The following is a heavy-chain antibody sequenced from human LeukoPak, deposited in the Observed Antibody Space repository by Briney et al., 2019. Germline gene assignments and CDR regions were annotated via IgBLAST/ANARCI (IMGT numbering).Heavy chain of an antibody. V-gene: IGHV1-2*02. CDR2: INPNSGGT. CDR1: GYTFTGYY. Sequence: ASVKVSCKASGYTFTGYYMHWVRQAPGQGLEWMGWINPNSGGTNYAQKFQGRVTMTRDTPISTAYMELSRLRSDDTAVYYCARGPRIAVALGDYWGQGTLVTVSS. CDR3: ARGPRIAVALGDY. J-gene: IGHJ4*02. D-gene: IGHD6-19*01.